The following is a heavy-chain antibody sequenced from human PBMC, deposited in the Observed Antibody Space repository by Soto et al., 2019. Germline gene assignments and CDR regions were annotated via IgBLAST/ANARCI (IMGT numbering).Heavy chain of an antibody. CDR3: ARGFSAAYYDSSGSVFFDY. J-gene: IGHJ4*02. CDR2: ISYDGSNK. V-gene: IGHV3-30-3*01. CDR1: GFTFSSYA. Sequence: QVQLVESGGGVVQPGRSLRLSCAASGFTFSSYAMHWVRQAPGKGLEWVAVISYDGSNKYYADSVKGRFTITRDNSKNTLHLQMNSLGAEDTAVYYCARGFSAAYYDSSGSVFFDYWGQGPLVTLSS. D-gene: IGHD3-22*01.